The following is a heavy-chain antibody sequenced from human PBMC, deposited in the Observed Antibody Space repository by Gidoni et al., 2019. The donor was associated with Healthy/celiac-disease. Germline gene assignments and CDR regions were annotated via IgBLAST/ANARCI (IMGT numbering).Heavy chain of an antibody. V-gene: IGHV4-59*01. D-gene: IGHD6-19*01. J-gene: IGHJ2*01. CDR2: IYYSRST. CDR1: GGSISSYY. Sequence: QVQLQESGPGLVKPSETLSLTCTVSGGSISSYYWSWTRQPPGKGLEWIGYIYYSRSTNYNPSLKSRVTISVDTSKNQFSLKLSSVTAADTAVYYCARGAVAGDWYFDLWGRGTLVTVSS. CDR3: ARGAVAGDWYFDL.